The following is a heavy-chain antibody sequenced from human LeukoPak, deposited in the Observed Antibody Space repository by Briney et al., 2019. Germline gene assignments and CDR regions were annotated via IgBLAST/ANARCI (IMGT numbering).Heavy chain of an antibody. CDR3: ARVDRYYFYMDV. V-gene: IGHV1-69*05. CDR2: IIPLFNTP. J-gene: IGHJ6*03. CDR1: GGTFNSYG. Sequence: EASVKVSCKAPGGTFNSYGISWVRQAPGQGLEWMGGIIPLFNTPNYAQKFQGRVTITTDDSTHTSYVELRSLRSEDTAVYYCARVDRYYFYMDVWGKGTTVTVSS.